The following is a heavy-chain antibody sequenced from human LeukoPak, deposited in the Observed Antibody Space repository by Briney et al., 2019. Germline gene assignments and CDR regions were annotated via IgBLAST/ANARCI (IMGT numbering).Heavy chain of an antibody. Sequence: GGSLRLSCAASGFTFSNYNMNWVRQAPGKGLEWVSSISSSTSYKNYADSVKGRFTISRDNAKNSLYLQINSLRAGDTALYYCARADSNIAARRIGFDYWGQGTLVTVSS. CDR3: ARADSNIAARRIGFDY. D-gene: IGHD6-6*01. CDR2: ISSSTSYK. V-gene: IGHV3-21*01. CDR1: GFTFSNYN. J-gene: IGHJ4*02.